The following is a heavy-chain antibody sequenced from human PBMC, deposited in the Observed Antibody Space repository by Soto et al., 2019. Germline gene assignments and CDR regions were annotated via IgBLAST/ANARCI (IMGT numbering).Heavy chain of an antibody. Sequence: SQTLSLTCAISGDSVSSNSAAWNWIRQSPSRGLEWLGRTYYRSKWYNDYAVSVKSRITINPDTSKNQFSLQLNSVTPEDTAVYYCARGLGYSSSLYYYYGMDVGRQGTTVTVSS. CDR1: GDSVSSNSAA. V-gene: IGHV6-1*01. CDR2: TYYRSKWYN. J-gene: IGHJ6*02. CDR3: ARGLGYSSSLYYYYGMDV. D-gene: IGHD6-6*01.